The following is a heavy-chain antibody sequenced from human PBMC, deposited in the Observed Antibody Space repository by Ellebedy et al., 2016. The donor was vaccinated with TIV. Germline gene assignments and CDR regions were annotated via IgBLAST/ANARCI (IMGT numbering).Heavy chain of an antibody. V-gene: IGHV3-7*01. J-gene: IGHJ4*02. Sequence: GESLKISCAASGFTFSSYWMSWVRQAPGKGLEWVANIKQDGSEKYYVDSVKGRFTFSRDNAKNSLYLQMNSLRAEDTAVYYCARIGGGYSLYYFDYWGQGTLVTVSS. D-gene: IGHD2-21*01. CDR3: ARIGGGYSLYYFDY. CDR1: GFTFSSYW. CDR2: IKQDGSEK.